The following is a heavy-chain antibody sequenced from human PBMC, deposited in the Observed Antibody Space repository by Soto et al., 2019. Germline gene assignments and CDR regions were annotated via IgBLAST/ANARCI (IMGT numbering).Heavy chain of an antibody. J-gene: IGHJ3*02. V-gene: IGHV1-18*04. Sequence: QVQLVQSGAEVKKPGASVKVSCKASGYTFITYGISWVRQAPGQGLEWMGWISPFNGNTKYAQKVQARVTMSTETYTNTAYMERRRLRSDDTAVYYCARDDDDRRGHAFEIWGQGTRVTVSS. D-gene: IGHD3-22*01. CDR1: GYTFITYG. CDR3: ARDDDDRRGHAFEI. CDR2: ISPFNGNT.